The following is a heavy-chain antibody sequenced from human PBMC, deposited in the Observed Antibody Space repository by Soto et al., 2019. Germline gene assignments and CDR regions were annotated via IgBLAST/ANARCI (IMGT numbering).Heavy chain of an antibody. CDR2: ISGSGGST. CDR1: RFTFSSYA. CDR3: AKESLSTVTTDWFDP. Sequence: GGSLRLSCAASRFTFSSYAMSWVRQAPGKGLEWVSAISGSGGSTYYADSVKGRFTISRDNSKNTLYLQMNSLRAEDTAVYYCAKESLSTVTTDWFDPWGQGTLVTVSS. D-gene: IGHD4-4*01. J-gene: IGHJ5*02. V-gene: IGHV3-23*01.